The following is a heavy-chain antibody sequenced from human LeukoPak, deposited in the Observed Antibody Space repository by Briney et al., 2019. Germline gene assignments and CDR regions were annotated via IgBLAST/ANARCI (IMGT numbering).Heavy chain of an antibody. CDR1: GFTFSNYT. CDR2: LSSDGSNK. Sequence: GRSLSLSCAASGFTFSNYTMHWVRQALGKGLEWVAVLSSDGSNKYYADSVKGRFTISRDISKNTLYLQMTSLRAEDTAVYYCARGAYQIVVVTAPTYWGQGTLVTVSS. CDR3: ARGAYQIVVVTAPTY. V-gene: IGHV3-30-3*01. D-gene: IGHD2-21*02. J-gene: IGHJ4*02.